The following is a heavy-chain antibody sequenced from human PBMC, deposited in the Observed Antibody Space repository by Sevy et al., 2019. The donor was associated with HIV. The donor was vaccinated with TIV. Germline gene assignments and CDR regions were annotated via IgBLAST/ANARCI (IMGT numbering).Heavy chain of an antibody. V-gene: IGHV3-15*01. CDR1: GFTFSNAW. J-gene: IGHJ4*02. Sequence: GGSLRLSCAASGFTFSNAWMSWVRQAPGKGLEWVGRIKSKTDGGKTNYAAPVKGRFTISRDDSKNTLYLQMNSLKTEDTAVYYCTTDPLGYSSGWFFIDYWGQGTLVTVSS. CDR3: TTDPLGYSSGWFFIDY. CDR2: IKSKTDGGKT. D-gene: IGHD6-19*01.